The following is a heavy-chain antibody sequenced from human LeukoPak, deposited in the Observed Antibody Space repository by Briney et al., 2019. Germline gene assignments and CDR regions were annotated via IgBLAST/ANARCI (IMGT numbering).Heavy chain of an antibody. V-gene: IGHV3-23*01. Sequence: PGGSLRLSCAASGFTFSSYAMSWVRQAPGKGLEWVSAISGSGGSTYYADSVKGRFTISRDNSKNTPYLQMNSLRAEDTAVYYCAKDHDYGDYTDYWGQGTLVTVSS. J-gene: IGHJ4*02. CDR1: GFTFSSYA. CDR3: AKDHDYGDYTDY. CDR2: ISGSGGST. D-gene: IGHD4-17*01.